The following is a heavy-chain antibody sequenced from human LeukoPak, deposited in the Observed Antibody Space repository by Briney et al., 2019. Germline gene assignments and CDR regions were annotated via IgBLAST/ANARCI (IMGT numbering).Heavy chain of an antibody. J-gene: IGHJ4*02. D-gene: IGHD5-18*01. CDR1: GFTVSSNY. CDR3: ARFHVDTAMVFDY. V-gene: IGHV3-66*01. Sequence: GGSLRLSCAASGFTVSSNYMSWVRQAPGKGLEWVSVIYSGGSTYYADSVKGRFTISRDNSKNTLYLQMNSLRAEDTAVYYCARFHVDTAMVFDYWGQGTLVTVSS. CDR2: IYSGGST.